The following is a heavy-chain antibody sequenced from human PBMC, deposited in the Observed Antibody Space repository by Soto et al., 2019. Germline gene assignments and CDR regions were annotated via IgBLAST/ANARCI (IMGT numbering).Heavy chain of an antibody. V-gene: IGHV4-31*03. CDR1: GVSISSGGYY. CDR2: LHNSGST. D-gene: IGHD3-9*01. J-gene: IGHJ5*02. Sequence: QVQLRQSGPGLVKPSQTLSLTCTVSGVSISSGGYYWSWIRQRPGMALEWMGHLHNSGSTYYNPSLKSCGSISIDPLNSQYSLILSSVTAADTAVYYRARDRFGSVDYDVSTIYYTFLVPWGQGTRVTVSS. CDR3: ARDRFGSVDYDVSTIYYTFLVP.